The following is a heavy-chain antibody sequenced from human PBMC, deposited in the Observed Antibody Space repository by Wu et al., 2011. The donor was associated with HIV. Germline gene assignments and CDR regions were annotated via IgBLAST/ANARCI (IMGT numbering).Heavy chain of an antibody. V-gene: IGHV1-69*11. J-gene: IGHJ3*02. CDR3: AVDGGSDAFEI. CDR1: GGTFSSYS. Sequence: QVQLVQSGAEVKKPGSSMKVSYKVSGGTFSSYSFSWVRQAPGQGLEWMGRIIPFLDTTNYAPKFQGRVTITADESTSTAYMEMNSLRSEDTAVYYCAVDGGSDAFEIWGQGTMVSVSS. CDR2: IIPFLDTT. D-gene: IGHD6-19*01.